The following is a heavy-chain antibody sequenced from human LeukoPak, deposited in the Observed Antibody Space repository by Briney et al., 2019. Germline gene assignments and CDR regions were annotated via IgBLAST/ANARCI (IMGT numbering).Heavy chain of an antibody. Sequence: GGSLRLSCAASGFTFSSHAMNWVRQVPGKGLVWVSTISADGDGPHYADSVKGRFTISRDNSKNTLFLQMNSLREGDTAVYFCARTFNGFDPTFDYWGQGTLVTVSS. CDR3: ARTFNGFDPTFDY. J-gene: IGHJ4*02. CDR2: ISADGDGP. D-gene: IGHD6-25*01. V-gene: IGHV3-23*01. CDR1: GFTFSSHA.